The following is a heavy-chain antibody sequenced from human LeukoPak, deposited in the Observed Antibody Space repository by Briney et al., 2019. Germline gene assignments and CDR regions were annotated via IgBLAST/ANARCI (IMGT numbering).Heavy chain of an antibody. CDR2: ISYDGNHK. Sequence: GGSLRLSCAASGFTFSSYGMHWVRQAPGKGLEWVAVISYDGNHKYYPDSVKGRFTISRDNSKNTLYLQMNSLRAEDTAVYYCASLSPLFDYWGQGTLVTVSS. CDR1: GFTFSSYG. J-gene: IGHJ4*02. CDR3: ASLSPLFDY. V-gene: IGHV3-30*03.